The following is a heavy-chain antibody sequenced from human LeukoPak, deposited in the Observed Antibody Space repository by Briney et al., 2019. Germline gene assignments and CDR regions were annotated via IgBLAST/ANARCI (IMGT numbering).Heavy chain of an antibody. J-gene: IGHJ4*02. CDR2: IYSTGST. Sequence: SETLSLTCTVSGGSISNYYRSWIRQPPGKGLEWIGYIYSTGSTKYNPSLKSRVTISVDTSKNQFSLKLSSVTAADTAVYYCASVLSGYSYGVFDYWGQGTLVTVSS. CDR1: GGSISNYY. CDR3: ASVLSGYSYGVFDY. D-gene: IGHD5-18*01. V-gene: IGHV4-59*01.